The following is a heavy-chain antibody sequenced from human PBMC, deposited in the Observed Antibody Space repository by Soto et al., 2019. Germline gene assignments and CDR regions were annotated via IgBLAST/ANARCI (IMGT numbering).Heavy chain of an antibody. CDR2: ISYDGSNK. J-gene: IGHJ2*01. Sequence: QVQLVESGGGVVQPGRSLRLSCAASGFTFSSYGMHWVRQAPGKGLEWVAVISYDGSNKYYADSVKGRFTISRDNSKNKLYLQMNSLIAEDTAVYYCAKETLGYFDLWGRGTLVTVSS. CDR3: AKETLGYFDL. CDR1: GFTFSSYG. D-gene: IGHD6-13*01. V-gene: IGHV3-30*18.